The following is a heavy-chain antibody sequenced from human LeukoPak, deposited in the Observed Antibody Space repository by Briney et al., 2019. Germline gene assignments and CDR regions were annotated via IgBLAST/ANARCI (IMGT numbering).Heavy chain of an antibody. CDR3: AGSLKFITMIPHY. J-gene: IGHJ4*02. CDR1: GGTFSSYA. Sequence: SVKVSCKASGGTFSSYAISWVRQAPGQGLEWMGGIIPIFGTANYAQKFQGRVTITADESTSTAYMELSSLRSEDTAVFYCAGSLKFITMIPHYWGQGTLVTVSS. D-gene: IGHD3-22*01. CDR2: IIPIFGTA. V-gene: IGHV1-69*13.